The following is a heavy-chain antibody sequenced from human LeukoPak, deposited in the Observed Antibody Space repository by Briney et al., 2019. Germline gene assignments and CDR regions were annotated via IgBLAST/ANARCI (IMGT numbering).Heavy chain of an antibody. D-gene: IGHD6-19*01. CDR3: AKDWGSGGWYNYFDP. CDR1: GFTFSSYA. V-gene: IGHV3-30*04. Sequence: GGSLRLSCAASGFTFSSYAMHWVRQAPGKGLERVAMIAYHGNTEYYGDSVKGRFTISRDNSKNTLYLQMDSLRAEDTAVYHCAKDWGSGGWYNYFDPWGQGTLVTVSS. CDR2: IAYHGNTE. J-gene: IGHJ5*02.